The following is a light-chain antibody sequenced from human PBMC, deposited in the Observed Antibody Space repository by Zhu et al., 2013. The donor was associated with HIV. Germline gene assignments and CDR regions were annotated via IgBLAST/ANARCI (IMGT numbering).Light chain of an antibody. CDR3: GTWDSSLSAWV. Sequence: SYELTQPPSVSVSPGQTASITCSGDKLGDKYACWYQQKPGQSPVLVIYQGTKRPSGIPERFSGSKSGTSATLGITGLQTGDEADYYCGTWDSSLSAWVFGGGTTLTVL. CDR2: QGT. V-gene: IGLV3-1*01. CDR1: KLGDKY. J-gene: IGLJ3*02.